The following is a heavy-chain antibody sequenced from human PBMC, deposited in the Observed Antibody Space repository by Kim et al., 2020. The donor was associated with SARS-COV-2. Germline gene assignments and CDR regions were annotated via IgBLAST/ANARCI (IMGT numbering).Heavy chain of an antibody. CDR2: INTNTGNP. J-gene: IGHJ6*02. D-gene: IGHD6-19*01. V-gene: IGHV7-4-1*02. CDR1: GYTFTSYA. Sequence: ASVKVSCKASGYTFTSYAMNWVRQAPGQGLEWMGWINTNTGNPTYAQGFTGRFVFSLDTSVSTAYLQISSLKVEDTAVYYCAETSSDSSGWLARYYYYYGMDVWGQGTTVTVSS. CDR3: AETSSDSSGWLARYYYYYGMDV.